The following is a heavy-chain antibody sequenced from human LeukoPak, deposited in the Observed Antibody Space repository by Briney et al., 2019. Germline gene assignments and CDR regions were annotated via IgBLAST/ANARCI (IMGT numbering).Heavy chain of an antibody. J-gene: IGHJ4*02. CDR3: ASPGSSGYYYVLGY. V-gene: IGHV1-69*05. CDR1: GGSFSSSA. Sequence: GSSVKVSCKASGGSFSSSAISWVRRAPGHGLEWMGGIIPIFGTPNYTQTFQGRGTITTDESSSTAYMELSSMRPEDTAVYYCASPGSSGYYYVLGYWGQGTLVTVSS. CDR2: IIPIFGTP. D-gene: IGHD3-22*01.